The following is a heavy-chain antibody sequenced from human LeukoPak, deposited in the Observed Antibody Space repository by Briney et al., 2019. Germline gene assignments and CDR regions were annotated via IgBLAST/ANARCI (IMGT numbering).Heavy chain of an antibody. V-gene: IGHV1-2*02. CDR2: INPNSGGT. CDR1: GYTFTGYD. D-gene: IGHD3-9*01. Sequence: ASVKVSYKTSGYTFTGYDMHWVRQAPGQGLEWMGWINPNSGGTNYAQKFQGRVTMTRDTSISTAYMELSRLRSDDTAVYYCVRAMSGIRYFDWFHLDYWGQGTLVTVSS. J-gene: IGHJ4*02. CDR3: VRAMSGIRYFDWFHLDY.